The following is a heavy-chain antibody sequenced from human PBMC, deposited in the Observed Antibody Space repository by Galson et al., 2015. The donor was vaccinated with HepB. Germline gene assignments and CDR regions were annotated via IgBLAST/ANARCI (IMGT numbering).Heavy chain of an antibody. CDR2: IKQDGSVK. CDR3: AGNTNFLFDP. Sequence: SLRLSCAASGFTFSSHWMSWVRQAPGKGLEWVANIKQDGSVKHYVDSVKGRFTISRDNAKNSLYLQMNSLRAKDTAVYYCAGNTNFLFDPWGQGTLVTVSS. V-gene: IGHV3-7*01. J-gene: IGHJ5*02. D-gene: IGHD1/OR15-1a*01. CDR1: GFTFSSHW.